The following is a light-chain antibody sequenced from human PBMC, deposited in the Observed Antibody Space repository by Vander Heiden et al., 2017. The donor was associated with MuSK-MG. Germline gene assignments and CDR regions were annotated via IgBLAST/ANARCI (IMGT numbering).Light chain of an antibody. Sequence: DIQMTQSPSSLSAPVGDRVTITCQASQDISNYLNWYQQKPGKAPKLLIYDASNLETGVPSRFSGSGSGTDFTFTISSLQPEDFATYYCQQEDNLPITFGQGTQVEIK. J-gene: IGKJ5*01. V-gene: IGKV1-33*01. CDR3: QQEDNLPIT. CDR1: QDISNY. CDR2: DAS.